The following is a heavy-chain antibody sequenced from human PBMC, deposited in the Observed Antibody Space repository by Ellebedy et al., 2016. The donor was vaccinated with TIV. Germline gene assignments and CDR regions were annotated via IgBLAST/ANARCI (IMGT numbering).Heavy chain of an antibody. Sequence: AASVKVSCKASGYTFTSYYMHWVRQAPGQGLEWMGIINPTAGSTSSAQKFQGRVTMTRNTSISTAYMELSSLRSEDTAVYYCAGGSQFDPWGQGTLVTVSS. D-gene: IGHD3-10*01. V-gene: IGHV1-46*01. CDR3: AGGSQFDP. CDR1: GYTFTSYY. J-gene: IGHJ5*02. CDR2: INPTAGST.